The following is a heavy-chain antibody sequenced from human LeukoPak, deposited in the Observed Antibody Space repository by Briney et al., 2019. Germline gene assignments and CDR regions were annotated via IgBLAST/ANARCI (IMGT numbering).Heavy chain of an antibody. CDR1: GFTFSSYA. V-gene: IGHV3-30-3*01. J-gene: IGHJ4*02. CDR2: ISYDGSNK. D-gene: IGHD1-26*01. Sequence: GGSLRLSCAASGFTFSSYAMHWVRQAPGKGLEWVAVISYDGSNKYYADSVKGRFTISRDNSKNTLYLQMNSLRAEDTAVYYCARVLVGATDYWGREPWSPSPQ. CDR3: ARVLVGATDY.